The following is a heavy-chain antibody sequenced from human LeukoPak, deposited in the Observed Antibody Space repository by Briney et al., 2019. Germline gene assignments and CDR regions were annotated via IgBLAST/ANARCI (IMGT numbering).Heavy chain of an antibody. D-gene: IGHD3-10*01. J-gene: IGHJ6*03. Sequence: SETLSLTCAVYGGSFSGYYWSWIRQPPGKGLEWIGEINHSGSTNYNPSLKSRVTISVDTSKNQFSLKLSSVTAADTAVYYCARGSAGFGHYYYYMDVWGKGITVTVSS. CDR3: ARGSAGFGHYYYYMDV. CDR2: INHSGST. V-gene: IGHV4-34*01. CDR1: GGSFSGYY.